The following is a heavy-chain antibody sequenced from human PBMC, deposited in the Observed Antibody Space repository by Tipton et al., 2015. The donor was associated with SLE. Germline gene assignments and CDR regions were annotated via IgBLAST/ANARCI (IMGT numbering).Heavy chain of an antibody. J-gene: IGHJ3*02. Sequence: TLSLTCTVSGGSISVSSYYWGWIRQPPGKGLEWIGSIYYSGSTYYNPSLKSRVTISVDTSKNQFSLKMTSVTAADTAVYYCARVVAAAGTAFDIWGQGTMVTVSS. D-gene: IGHD6-13*01. CDR3: ARVVAAAGTAFDI. V-gene: IGHV4-39*07. CDR2: IYYSGST. CDR1: GGSISVSSYY.